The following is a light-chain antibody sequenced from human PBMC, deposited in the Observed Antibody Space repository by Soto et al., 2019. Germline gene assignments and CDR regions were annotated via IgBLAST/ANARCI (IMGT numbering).Light chain of an antibody. CDR1: SHDVGSYNL. Sequence: QSALTQPASVSGSPGQSITISCTGTSHDVGSYNLVSWYQQHPGNAPKLIIYEGTKRPSGVSYRFSGSKSGNTASLTISGLQEEDEGDYHCCSFAGSSTYVFGTGTKVTVL. V-gene: IGLV2-23*01. CDR2: EGT. J-gene: IGLJ1*01. CDR3: CSFAGSSTYV.